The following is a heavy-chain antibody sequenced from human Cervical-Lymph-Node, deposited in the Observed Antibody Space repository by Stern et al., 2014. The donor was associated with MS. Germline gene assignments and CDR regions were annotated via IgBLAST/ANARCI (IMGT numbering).Heavy chain of an antibody. CDR2: INPSGGGA. CDR1: GYTFSNYY. CDR3: ARGYSYGRPRFEF. D-gene: IGHD2-15*01. J-gene: IGHJ4*02. Sequence: QVQLVXSGAEAKKPGASVQVSCKASGYTFSNYYMHWVRQAPGQGPEXMAMINPSGGGANYAPKFQGRLTVTRDTSTSTVHLQLSSLRSEDTAIYYCARGYSYGRPRFEFWGQGSLVTVSS. V-gene: IGHV1-46*01.